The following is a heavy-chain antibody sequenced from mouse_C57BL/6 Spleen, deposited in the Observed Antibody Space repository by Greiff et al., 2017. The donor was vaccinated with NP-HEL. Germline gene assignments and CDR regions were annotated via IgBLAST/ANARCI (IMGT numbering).Heavy chain of an antibody. D-gene: IGHD2-4*01. J-gene: IGHJ1*03. CDR1: GYTFTSYW. V-gene: IGHV1-59*01. Sequence: VQLQQPGAELVRPGTSVKLSCKASGYTFTSYWMHWVKQRPGQGLEWIGVIDPSDSYTNYNQKFKGKATLTVDTSSSTAYMQLSSLTSEDSAVYYCARLGYSDYDINFDVWGTGTTVTVSS. CDR3: ARLGYSDYDINFDV. CDR2: IDPSDSYT.